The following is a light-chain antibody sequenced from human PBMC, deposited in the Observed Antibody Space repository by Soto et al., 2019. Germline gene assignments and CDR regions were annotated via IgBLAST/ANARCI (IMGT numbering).Light chain of an antibody. CDR2: GAS. CDR3: QQYNNWPPLT. V-gene: IGKV3-15*01. J-gene: IGKJ5*01. CDR1: QSVSSN. Sequence: EIVMTQSPATLSVSPGERATLSCRASQSVSSNLAWYQQKPGQAPRLLIYGASTRATGIPARFSCSGSGIEFTLTISSLQSEDFALYYCQQYNNWPPLTFGQGTRLEIE.